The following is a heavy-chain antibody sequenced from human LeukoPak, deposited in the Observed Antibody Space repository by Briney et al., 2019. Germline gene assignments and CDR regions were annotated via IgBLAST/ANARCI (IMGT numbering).Heavy chain of an antibody. CDR1: GLTFDDYG. CDR2: INWNGGST. D-gene: IGHD6-13*01. V-gene: IGHV3-20*04. J-gene: IGHJ4*02. Sequence: GGSLRLSCAASGLTFDDYGMSWVRQAPGKGLEWVSGINWNGGSTGYADSVKGRFTIFRDNAKNSLYLQMNSLRAEDTALYYCARGGYSSWTFDYWGQGTLVTVSS. CDR3: ARGGYSSWTFDY.